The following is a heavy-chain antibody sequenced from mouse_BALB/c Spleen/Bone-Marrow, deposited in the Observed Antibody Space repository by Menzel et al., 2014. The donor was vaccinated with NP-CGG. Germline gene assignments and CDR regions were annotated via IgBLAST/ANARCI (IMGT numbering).Heavy chain of an antibody. CDR1: GFNIKDTY. J-gene: IGHJ4*01. Sequence: VQLQQSGAELVKPGASVKLSRTASGFNIKDTYMHWVKQRPEQGLEWIGRIDPANGNTKYDPKFQGKATITADTSSNTAYLQLSSLTSEDTAVYYCAGGWLPSYAMDYWGQGTSVIVSS. CDR2: IDPANGNT. CDR3: AGGWLPSYAMDY. V-gene: IGHV14-3*02. D-gene: IGHD2-2*01.